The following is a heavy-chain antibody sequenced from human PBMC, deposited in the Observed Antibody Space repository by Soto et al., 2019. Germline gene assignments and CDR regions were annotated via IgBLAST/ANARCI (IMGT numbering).Heavy chain of an antibody. V-gene: IGHV4-39*07. Sequence: SETLSLTCTVSGGSISSSSYYWGWIRQPPGKGLEWIGSIYYSGSPYYNPSLKSRVTISVDTSKNQFSLKLSSVTAADTAVYYCARGRGRFDPWGQGTLVTVSS. CDR2: IYYSGSP. CDR3: ARGRGRFDP. J-gene: IGHJ5*02. CDR1: GGSISSSSYY. D-gene: IGHD3-10*01.